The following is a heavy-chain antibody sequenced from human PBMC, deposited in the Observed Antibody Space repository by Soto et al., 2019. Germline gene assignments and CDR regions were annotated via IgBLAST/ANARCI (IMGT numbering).Heavy chain of an antibody. CDR1: GGSISSYY. V-gene: IGHV4-59*01. D-gene: IGHD6-6*01. Sequence: RSLTCTVSGGSISSYYWSWIRQPPGEGLEWIGYIYYSGSTNYNPSLKSRVTISVDTSKNQFSLKLSSVTAADTAVYYCARDRGSIAARPGYYYGMDVWGQGTTVTVSS. CDR3: ARDRGSIAARPGYYYGMDV. J-gene: IGHJ6*02. CDR2: IYYSGST.